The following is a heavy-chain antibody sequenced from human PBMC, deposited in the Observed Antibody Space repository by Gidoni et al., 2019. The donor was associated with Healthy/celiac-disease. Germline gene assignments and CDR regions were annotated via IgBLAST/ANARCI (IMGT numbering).Heavy chain of an antibody. CDR2: IYTSGST. V-gene: IGHV4-4*07. D-gene: IGHD3-10*01. CDR1: GGSISSYY. CDR3: AREAPLGVWVRGVIGRYYYGMDV. J-gene: IGHJ6*02. Sequence: QVQLQESGPGLVKPSETLSLTCTVSGGSISSYYWSWIRQPAGKGLEWIGRIYTSGSTNYNPSLKSRVTMSVDTSKNQFSLKLSSVTAADTAVYYCAREAPLGVWVRGVIGRYYYGMDVWGQGTTVTVSS.